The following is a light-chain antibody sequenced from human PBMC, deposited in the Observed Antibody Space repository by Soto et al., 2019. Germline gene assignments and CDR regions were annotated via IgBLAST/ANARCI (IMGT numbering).Light chain of an antibody. CDR1: QSVSSTY. V-gene: IGKV3-20*01. CDR2: GAS. J-gene: IGKJ3*01. CDR3: QQYGISPFT. Sequence: EIVLTQSPGTLSLSPGDRATLSCRASQSVSSTYLAWYQHKPGQAPRLLIYGASSRATGIPDRISGSGSGTDFTLTISRLEPEDFAVYYCQQYGISPFTFGPGTKVEIK.